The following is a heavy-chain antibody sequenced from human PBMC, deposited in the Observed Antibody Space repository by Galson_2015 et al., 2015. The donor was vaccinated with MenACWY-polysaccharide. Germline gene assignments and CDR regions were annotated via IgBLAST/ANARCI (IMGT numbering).Heavy chain of an antibody. D-gene: IGHD3-22*01. J-gene: IGHJ5*02. Sequence: AVKVSCKASGYSLSSYDINWGRQTTGQGLERMGWLNPNSGNTGYAQKFQGRVTMTRNTSISIAYMELSSLRSEDTAVYFCARGGKYYYDSSGYLIWFDPWGQGTLVTFSS. V-gene: IGHV1-8*01. CDR2: LNPNSGNT. CDR3: ARGGKYYYDSSGYLIWFDP. CDR1: GYSLSSYD.